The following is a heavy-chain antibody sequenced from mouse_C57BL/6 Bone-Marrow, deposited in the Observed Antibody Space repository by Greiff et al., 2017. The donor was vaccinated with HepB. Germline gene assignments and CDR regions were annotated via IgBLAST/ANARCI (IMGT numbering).Heavy chain of an antibody. D-gene: IGHD1-1*01. V-gene: IGHV5-4*01. CDR1: GFTFSSYA. Sequence: EVQLVESGGGLVKPGGSLKLSCAASGFTFSSYAMSWVRQTPEKRLEWVATISDGGSYTYYPDNVKGRVTISRDNAKNNLYLQMSHLKSEDTAMYYCARGYYGSSYPAWFAYWGQGTLVTVSA. J-gene: IGHJ3*01. CDR3: ARGYYGSSYPAWFAY. CDR2: ISDGGSYT.